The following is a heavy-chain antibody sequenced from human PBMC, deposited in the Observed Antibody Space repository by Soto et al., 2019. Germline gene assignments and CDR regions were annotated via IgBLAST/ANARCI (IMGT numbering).Heavy chain of an antibody. J-gene: IGHJ5*02. CDR3: ARGTGQWLDGNWLDP. CDR2: INPNSGGT. D-gene: IGHD6-19*01. Sequence: ASVKVSCKASGYTFTGYYMHWVRQAPGQGLEWMGWINPNSGGTNYAQKFQGGVTMTRDTSISTAYMELSRLRSDDTAVYYCARGTGQWLDGNWLDPSGPGTLVTVYS. CDR1: GYTFTGYY. V-gene: IGHV1-2*02.